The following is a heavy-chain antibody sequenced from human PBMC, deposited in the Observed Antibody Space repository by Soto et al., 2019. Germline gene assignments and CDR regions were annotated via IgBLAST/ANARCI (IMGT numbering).Heavy chain of an antibody. J-gene: IGHJ6*02. CDR1: GASVNSGGYH. CDR3: ERATIPNWNYYGMDV. CDR2: VYYSGST. D-gene: IGHD1-1*01. V-gene: IGHV4-31*03. Sequence: TLSLTCPVSGASVNSGGYHWSWIRQHPGKGLEWIGDVYYSGSTYYNPSLKSRVTISIDTSTNHFSLHLSALTAADTAVYYCERATIPNWNYYGMDVWGQGTKVTVYS.